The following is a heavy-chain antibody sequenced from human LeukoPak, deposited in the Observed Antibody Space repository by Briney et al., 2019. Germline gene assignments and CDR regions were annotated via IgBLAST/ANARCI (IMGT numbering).Heavy chain of an antibody. Sequence: PGGSLRLSCAASGFTFSSYSMNWVRQAPGKGLEWVSSISSSSSYIYYADSVKGRFTISRDNAKNSLYLQMNSLRAEDTAVYYCASLSPSGWYFDYWGQGTLVTVSS. V-gene: IGHV3-21*01. D-gene: IGHD6-19*01. CDR3: ASLSPSGWYFDY. CDR2: ISSSSSYI. CDR1: GFTFSSYS. J-gene: IGHJ4*02.